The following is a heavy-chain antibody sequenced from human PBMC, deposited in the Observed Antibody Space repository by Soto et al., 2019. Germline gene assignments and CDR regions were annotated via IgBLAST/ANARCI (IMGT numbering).Heavy chain of an antibody. V-gene: IGHV3-33*06. J-gene: IGHJ4*02. D-gene: IGHD3-10*01. Sequence: GGSLRLSCAASGFTFSSYGMHWVRQAPGKGLEWVAVIWYDGSNKYYADSVKGRFTISRDNSKNTLYLQMNSLRAEDTAVYYCAKDRLEGYYYGSGSYSDSWGQGTLVTVSS. CDR2: IWYDGSNK. CDR3: AKDRLEGYYYGSGSYSDS. CDR1: GFTFSSYG.